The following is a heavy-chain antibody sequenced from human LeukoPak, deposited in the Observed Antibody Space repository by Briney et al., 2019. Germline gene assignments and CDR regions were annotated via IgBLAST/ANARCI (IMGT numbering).Heavy chain of an antibody. Sequence: PSETLSLTCTVSGGSISRSSYYWGWIRQPPGKGLEWIGSIYYSGSTYYNPSLKSRVTISVDTSKNQFSLKLSSVTAADTAVYYCARHVGVVTAEYDYWGQGTLVTVSS. CDR3: ARHVGVVTAEYDY. CDR2: IYYSGST. J-gene: IGHJ4*02. D-gene: IGHD2-21*02. V-gene: IGHV4-39*01. CDR1: GGSISRSSYY.